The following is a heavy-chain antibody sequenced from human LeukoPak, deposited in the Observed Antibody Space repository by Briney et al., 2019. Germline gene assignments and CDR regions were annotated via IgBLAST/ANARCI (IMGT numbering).Heavy chain of an antibody. D-gene: IGHD3-22*01. Sequence: ASVKVSCKASGGTFSSYAISWVRQAPGQGLEWMGRIIPIFGTANYAQKFQGRVTITADKSTSTAYMELSSLRSEVTAVYYCARDRDSSGYYIHDAFDIWGQGTMVTVSS. V-gene: IGHV1-69*06. CDR3: ARDRDSSGYYIHDAFDI. J-gene: IGHJ3*02. CDR2: IIPIFGTA. CDR1: GGTFSSYA.